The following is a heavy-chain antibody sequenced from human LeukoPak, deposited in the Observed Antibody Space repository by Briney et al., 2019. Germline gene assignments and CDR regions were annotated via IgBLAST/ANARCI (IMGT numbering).Heavy chain of an antibody. CDR3: ARVPTGTYAFDI. CDR1: GGSISTYY. J-gene: IGHJ3*02. D-gene: IGHD1-7*01. Sequence: RASETLSLTCTVSGGSISTYYWNWIRQPPGKGLEWIGYIYYSGSTNYNPSLKSRVTISADTSKNQFSLKLSSVTAADTAVYYCARVPTGTYAFDIWGQGTMVTVSS. CDR2: IYYSGST. V-gene: IGHV4-59*01.